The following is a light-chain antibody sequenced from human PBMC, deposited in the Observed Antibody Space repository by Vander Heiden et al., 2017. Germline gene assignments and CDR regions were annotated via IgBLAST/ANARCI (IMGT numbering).Light chain of an antibody. V-gene: IGLV2-14*03. CDR1: SSDVATYKY. CDR2: DVS. J-gene: IGLJ2*01. Sequence: QSALTQPASVSGSPGQSITISCTGTSSDVATYKYVSWYQHHPAKAPKLMIYDVSYRPSGVSNRFSGSKSGNTASLTISGLQAEDEADYYCASYTSSSTLVFGGGTKLTVL. CDR3: ASYTSSSTLV.